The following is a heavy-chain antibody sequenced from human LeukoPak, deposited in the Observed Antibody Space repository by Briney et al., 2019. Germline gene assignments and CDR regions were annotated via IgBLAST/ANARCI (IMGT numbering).Heavy chain of an antibody. D-gene: IGHD3-16*02. CDR1: GFTFSDYY. Sequence: GGSLRLSCAASGFTFSDYYMSWIRQAPGKGLEWVSYISSSGSTIYYADSVKGRFTISRDNAKNSLYLQMNSLRAEDTAVYYCARRADYVWGSYRWYYLDYWGQGTLVTVSS. CDR2: ISSSGSTI. V-gene: IGHV3-11*01. CDR3: ARRADYVWGSYRWYYLDY. J-gene: IGHJ4*02.